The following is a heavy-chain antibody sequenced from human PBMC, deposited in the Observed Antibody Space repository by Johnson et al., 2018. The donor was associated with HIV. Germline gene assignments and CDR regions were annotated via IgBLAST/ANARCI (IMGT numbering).Heavy chain of an antibody. Sequence: QVQLVESGGGVVQPGRSLRLSCAASGFTFSSYAMHWVRQAPGKGLEWVSAISCSGGSTYYADSLKGRFTISRDISKNTLYLQMNSLRAEDTAVYYCAKSTQANILRESGPYGAFDIWGQGTMVTVSS. J-gene: IGHJ3*02. D-gene: IGHD3-10*01. CDR3: AKSTQANILRESGPYGAFDI. V-gene: IGHV3-NL1*01. CDR2: ISCSGGST. CDR1: GFTFSSYA.